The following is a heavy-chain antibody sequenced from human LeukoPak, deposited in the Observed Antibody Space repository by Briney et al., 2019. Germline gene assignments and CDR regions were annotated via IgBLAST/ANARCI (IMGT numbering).Heavy chain of an antibody. J-gene: IGHJ4*02. CDR1: GYTFTGYY. V-gene: IGHV1-2*02. Sequence: ASVKVSCKASGYTFTGYYMHWVRQAPGQGLEWMGWINPNSGGTNYAQKSQGRVTMTRDTSISTAYMELSRLRSDDTAVYYYARDPDGVAGKFDYWGQGTLVTVSS. D-gene: IGHD6-19*01. CDR2: INPNSGGT. CDR3: ARDPDGVAGKFDY.